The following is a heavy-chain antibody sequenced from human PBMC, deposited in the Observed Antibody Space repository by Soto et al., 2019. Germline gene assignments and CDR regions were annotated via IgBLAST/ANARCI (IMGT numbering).Heavy chain of an antibody. CDR1: GFTFSSYW. Sequence: EVQLVESGGGLVQPGGSLRLSCAASGFTFSSYWMSWVRQAPGKGLEWVANIKQDGSEKYYVDSVKGRFTISRDNAKNSLYLQMNSLRAEDTAVYYCAETLSPCTNGVCYPSYYMDVWGKGTTVTVSS. D-gene: IGHD2-8*01. CDR2: IKQDGSEK. J-gene: IGHJ6*03. CDR3: AETLSPCTNGVCYPSYYMDV. V-gene: IGHV3-7*01.